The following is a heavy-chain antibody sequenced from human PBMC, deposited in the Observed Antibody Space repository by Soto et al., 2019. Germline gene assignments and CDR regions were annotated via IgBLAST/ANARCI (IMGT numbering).Heavy chain of an antibody. Sequence: ASAKVSCKASGYTFTSYGISWVRQAPGQGLEWMGWISAYNGNTNYAQKLQGRVTMTTDTSTSTAYMELRSLRSDDTAVYHCARDCSSTSCYYYYYGMDVWGQGTTVTVSS. CDR2: ISAYNGNT. V-gene: IGHV1-18*04. CDR1: GYTFTSYG. J-gene: IGHJ6*02. CDR3: ARDCSSTSCYYYYYGMDV. D-gene: IGHD2-2*01.